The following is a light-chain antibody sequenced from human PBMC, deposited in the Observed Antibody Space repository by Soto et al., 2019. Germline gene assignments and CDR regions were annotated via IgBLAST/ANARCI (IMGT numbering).Light chain of an antibody. CDR2: EVN. V-gene: IGLV2-8*01. CDR3: ASHAGRKNII. Sequence: QSALTQPASVSGSPGQSITISCTGTDSDIGGYNYVSWYQQHPGKAPKLMIYEVNKRPSGVPDRFSGSKSGNTASLTVSGLQAXXXXXYYCASHAGRKNIIFGGGTKLTVL. J-gene: IGLJ2*01. CDR1: DSDIGGYNY.